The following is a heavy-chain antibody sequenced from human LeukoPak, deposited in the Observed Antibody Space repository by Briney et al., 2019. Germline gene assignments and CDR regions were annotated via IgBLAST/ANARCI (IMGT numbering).Heavy chain of an antibody. CDR1: GYTFTSYD. CDR2: MNPNSGNT. Sequence: GASVKVSCKASGYTFTSYDINWVRQATGQGLEWMGWMNPNSGNTGYAQKFQGRVTMTRNTSISTAYMELSSLRSEDTAVYYCARADSSGWYEWDYYYYYMDVWGKGTTVTISS. D-gene: IGHD6-19*01. V-gene: IGHV1-8*01. J-gene: IGHJ6*03. CDR3: ARADSSGWYEWDYYYYYMDV.